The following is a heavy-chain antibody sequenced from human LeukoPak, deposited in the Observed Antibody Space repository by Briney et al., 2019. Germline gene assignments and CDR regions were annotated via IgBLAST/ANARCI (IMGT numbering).Heavy chain of an antibody. D-gene: IGHD6-19*01. CDR3: ARVAGWHWFDP. V-gene: IGHV3-23*01. J-gene: IGHJ5*02. CDR2: IRPSGDNT. CDR1: GFTLSSYD. Sequence: VGSLRLSCAASGFTLSSYDMTWVRQAPGRGLEGVSSIRPSGDNTYYGDSVKGRFTISRDNSKNTVYLQMNNMRVDDTAIYYCARVAGWHWFDPWGQGTLVTVSS.